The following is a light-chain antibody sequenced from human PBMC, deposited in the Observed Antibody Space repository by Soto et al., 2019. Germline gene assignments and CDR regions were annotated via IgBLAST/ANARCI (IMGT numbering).Light chain of an antibody. CDR2: DAS. J-gene: IGKJ4*01. CDR3: QQYDRWPVT. CDR1: QSVTNN. Sequence: EVVMTQSPATLSVSPGERVTFSCRASQSVTNNLAWYQHKPGQSPRLLISDASTATSGIPPRFSGSGSGTEFTITIDRLQSADFAVYYCQQYDRWPVTFGGGTKVEIK. V-gene: IGKV3-15*01.